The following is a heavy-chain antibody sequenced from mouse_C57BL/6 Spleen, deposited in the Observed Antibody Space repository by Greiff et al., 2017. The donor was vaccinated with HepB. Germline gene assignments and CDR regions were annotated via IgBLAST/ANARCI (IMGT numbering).Heavy chain of an antibody. CDR1: GYSIPSDY. Sequence: EVQGVESGPGLAKPSQTLSLTCSVTGYSIPSDYWNWIRKFPGNKLEYMGYISYSGSTYYNPSLKSRISITRDTSKNQYYLQLNSVTTEDTATYYCARYDYGSSYFAYWGQGTLVTVSA. D-gene: IGHD1-1*01. CDR2: ISYSGST. CDR3: ARYDYGSSYFAY. V-gene: IGHV3-8*01. J-gene: IGHJ3*01.